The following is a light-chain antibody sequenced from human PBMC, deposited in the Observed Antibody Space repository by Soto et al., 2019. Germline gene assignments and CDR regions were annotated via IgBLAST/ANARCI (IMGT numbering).Light chain of an antibody. CDR3: ASWDDTLAAVI. CDR1: SSNIGGTNY. CDR2: SNN. Sequence: QSVLTQPPSASGTPGQKVFISCSGSSSNIGGTNYAYWYQQLPGAAPKLLMHSNNLRPSGVPERISGSKFGTAASLAISGLRSEDEAVYYCASWDDTLAAVIFGRGPQDAVL. J-gene: IGLJ7*01. V-gene: IGLV1-47*02.